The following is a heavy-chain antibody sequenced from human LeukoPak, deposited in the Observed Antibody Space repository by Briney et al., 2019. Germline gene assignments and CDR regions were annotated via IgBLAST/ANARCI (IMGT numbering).Heavy chain of an antibody. Sequence: PGGSLRLSCAASDFTFRSYAMQWVRQAQGKGLEWVSGISGSGDSTFYADSVKGRFTIFRDNSKNTLYLQMNSLRAEDTAVYYCAKYLSAKGPPYALEVWGQGTTVTASS. CDR3: AKYLSAKGPPYALEV. CDR2: ISGSGDST. V-gene: IGHV3-23*01. CDR1: DFTFRSYA. J-gene: IGHJ6*02.